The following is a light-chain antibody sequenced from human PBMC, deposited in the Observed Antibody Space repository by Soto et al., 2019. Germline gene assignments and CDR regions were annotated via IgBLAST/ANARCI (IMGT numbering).Light chain of an antibody. J-gene: IGKJ1*01. V-gene: IGKV3-15*01. Sequence: ERIMTQSPATLSVSPGERATLSCRASQSVNSNFAWYQQKPGHAPRLLIYDASTRATGVPARFSGSGSGTEFTLTISSLEPEDFAVYYCQQRKNWPRTFGQGTKVDI. CDR3: QQRKNWPRT. CDR2: DAS. CDR1: QSVNSN.